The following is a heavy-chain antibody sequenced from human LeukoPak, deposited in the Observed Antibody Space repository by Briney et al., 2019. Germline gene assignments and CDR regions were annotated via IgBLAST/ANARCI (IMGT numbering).Heavy chain of an antibody. CDR1: GFTFRSFE. J-gene: IGHJ4*02. Sequence: GGSLRLSCTASGFTFRSFEVNWVRQAPGKGLEWVSYISGSGASIHYADSVMGRFTISRDNAKNSLYLQMNSLRAEDTALYYCARARGYDSSGYYRDFWGQGTLVTVSS. V-gene: IGHV3-48*03. CDR2: ISGSGASI. CDR3: ARARGYDSSGYYRDF. D-gene: IGHD3-22*01.